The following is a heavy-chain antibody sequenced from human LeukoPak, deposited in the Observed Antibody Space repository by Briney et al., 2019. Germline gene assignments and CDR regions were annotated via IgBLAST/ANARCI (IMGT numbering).Heavy chain of an antibody. CDR1: GYTFTSYG. CDR2: ISAYNGNT. V-gene: IGHV1-18*01. D-gene: IGHD6-13*01. CDR3: ARDRQQLVLDWYYYYGMDV. J-gene: IGHJ6*02. Sequence: ASVKVSCKASGYTFTSYGISWVRQAPGQGLEWMGWISAYNGNTNYAQKLQGRVTMTTDTSTSTAYMELRSLRSDDTAVYYCARDRQQLVLDWYYYYGMDVWGQGTTVTVSS.